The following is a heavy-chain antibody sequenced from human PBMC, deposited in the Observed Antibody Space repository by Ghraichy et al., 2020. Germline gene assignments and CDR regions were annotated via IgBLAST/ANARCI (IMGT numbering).Heavy chain of an antibody. D-gene: IGHD2-2*01. J-gene: IGHJ4*02. CDR3: ARIRPNCSNTSCYSFDFDY. CDR1: GFSLTSTGMR. V-gene: IGHV2-70*04. Sequence: SGPTLVKPTQTLTLTCTFSGFSLTSTGMRVSWIRQPPGKALEWLARIDWDDDEFYRPSLKTRLTISKDTSKNQVVLTMTNMDPVDTATYYCARIRPNCSNTSCYSFDFDYWGQGTLVTVSS. CDR2: IDWDDDE.